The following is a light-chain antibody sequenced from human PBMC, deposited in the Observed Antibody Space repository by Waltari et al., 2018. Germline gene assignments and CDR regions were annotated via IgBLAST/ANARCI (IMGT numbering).Light chain of an antibody. Sequence: NFMLTQPHSVSESPGKTVTISCTRSSGSIASNYVQWYQQRPGSAPTTVIYEDNQRPSGGPDRFSGSIDSSSNSASLTISGLKTEDEADYYCQSYDSSPQVVFGGGTKLTVL. CDR1: SGSIASNY. CDR3: QSYDSSPQVV. CDR2: EDN. V-gene: IGLV6-57*04. J-gene: IGLJ2*01.